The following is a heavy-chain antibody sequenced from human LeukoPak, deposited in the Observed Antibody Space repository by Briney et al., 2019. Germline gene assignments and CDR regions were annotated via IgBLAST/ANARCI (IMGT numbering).Heavy chain of an antibody. Sequence: TPSETLSLTCTVSGGSISSYYWSWIRQPPGKGLEWIGYIYYSGSTNYNPSLKSRVTISVDTSKNQFSLNLSSVTAADTAVYFCARYAMRGGSCLGFDYWGQGTLVTVSS. D-gene: IGHD2-15*01. J-gene: IGHJ4*02. CDR3: ARYAMRGGSCLGFDY. V-gene: IGHV4-59*01. CDR2: IYYSGST. CDR1: GGSISSYY.